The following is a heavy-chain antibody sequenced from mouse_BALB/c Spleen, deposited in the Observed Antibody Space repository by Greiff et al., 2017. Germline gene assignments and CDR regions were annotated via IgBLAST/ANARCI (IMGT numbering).Heavy chain of an antibody. CDR1: GYTFTNYW. V-gene: IGHV1-63*02. CDR3: ARRGPPGAMDY. J-gene: IGHJ4*01. CDR2: IYPGGGYT. Sequence: QVHVKQSGAELVRPGTSVKMSCKAAGYTFTNYWIGWVKQRPGHGLEWIGDIYPGGGYTSYNQKFKGKATLTVDESSSTAYMQLSSLTSEDSAVYYCARRGPPGAMDYWGQGTSVTVSS.